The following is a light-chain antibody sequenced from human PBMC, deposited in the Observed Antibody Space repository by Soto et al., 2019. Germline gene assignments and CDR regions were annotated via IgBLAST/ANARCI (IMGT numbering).Light chain of an antibody. V-gene: IGKV3-15*01. CDR1: QSVSSR. Sequence: EIVMTQSLATLSVSPGERVTLSCRASQSVSSRLAWYQQKPGQSPRLLIYGASTRATGIPARFSGSGSGTEFTLTISSLQSEDFGVYYCHQYNNLWTFGQGTKVDIK. J-gene: IGKJ1*01. CDR2: GAS. CDR3: HQYNNLWT.